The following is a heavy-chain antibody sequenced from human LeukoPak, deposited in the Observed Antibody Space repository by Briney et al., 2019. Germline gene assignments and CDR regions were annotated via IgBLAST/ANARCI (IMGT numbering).Heavy chain of an antibody. V-gene: IGHV3-30*02. CDR2: VRYNGNDK. Sequence: GGSLRLSCAASGFTFTAYGMQWVRQAPGKGLEWVAFVRYNGNDKYYADSVKGRFTISRDNSKNTVDLQMDSLRAEDTAVYYCAKEARLAGWGQGTLVTVSS. J-gene: IGHJ4*02. CDR1: GFTFTAYG. CDR3: AKEARLAG.